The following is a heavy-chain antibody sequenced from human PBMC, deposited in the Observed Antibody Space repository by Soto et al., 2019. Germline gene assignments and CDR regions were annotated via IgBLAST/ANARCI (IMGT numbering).Heavy chain of an antibody. CDR1: GYTLTELS. J-gene: IGHJ5*02. D-gene: IGHD3-10*01. V-gene: IGHV1-24*01. Sequence: ASVKVSCKVSGYTLTELSMHWVRQAPGKGLEWMGGFDPEDGETIYAQKFQGRVTMTEDTSTDTAYMELSSLRSEDTAVYYCATEPSASRGVIYGWFDPWGQGTQVTVSS. CDR2: FDPEDGET. CDR3: ATEPSASRGVIYGWFDP.